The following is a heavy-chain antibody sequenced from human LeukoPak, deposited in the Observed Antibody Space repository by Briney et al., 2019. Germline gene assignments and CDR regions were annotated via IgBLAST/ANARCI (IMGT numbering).Heavy chain of an antibody. D-gene: IGHD6-13*01. Sequence: RASVKVSCKASGGTFSSYAISWVRQAPGQGLEWMGGIIPIFGTANYAQKFQGRVTITTDESTSTAYMELSSLRSEDTAVYYCARDLVGAAAGTGSDYWGQGTLVTVSS. CDR2: IIPIFGTA. CDR1: GGTFSSYA. V-gene: IGHV1-69*05. J-gene: IGHJ4*02. CDR3: ARDLVGAAAGTGSDY.